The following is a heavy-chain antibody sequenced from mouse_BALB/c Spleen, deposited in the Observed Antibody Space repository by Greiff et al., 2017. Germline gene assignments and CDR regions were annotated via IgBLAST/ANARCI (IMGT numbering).Heavy chain of an antibody. D-gene: IGHD2-10*01. Sequence: QVHVKQSGAELAKPGASVKMSCKASGYTFTSYWMHWVKQRPGQGLEWIGYINPSTGYTEYNQKFKDKATLTADKSSSTAYMQLSSLTSEDSAVYYCARSYYGNGYAMDYWGQGTSVTVSS. CDR2: INPSTGYT. V-gene: IGHV1-7*01. CDR3: ARSYYGNGYAMDY. J-gene: IGHJ4*01. CDR1: GYTFTSYW.